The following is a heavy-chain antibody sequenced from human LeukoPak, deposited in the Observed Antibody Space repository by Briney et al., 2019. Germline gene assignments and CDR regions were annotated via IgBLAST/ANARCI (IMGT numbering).Heavy chain of an antibody. CDR3: AKVILAVDIVATPELGIDY. CDR2: ISYDGSNK. V-gene: IGHV3-30*18. Sequence: GGSLRLSCAASGFTFSSYGMHWVRQAPGKGLEWVAVISYDGSNKYYADSMKGRFTISRDNSKNTLYLQMNSLRAEDTAVYYCAKVILAVDIVATPELGIDYWGQGTLVTVSS. CDR1: GFTFSSYG. D-gene: IGHD5-12*01. J-gene: IGHJ4*02.